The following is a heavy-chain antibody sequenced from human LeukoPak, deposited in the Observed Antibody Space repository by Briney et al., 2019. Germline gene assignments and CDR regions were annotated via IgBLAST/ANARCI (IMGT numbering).Heavy chain of an antibody. J-gene: IGHJ5*02. CDR2: IKPDGTET. D-gene: IGHD1-26*01. CDR3: ARDAGGRTQREGWFDP. V-gene: IGHV3-7*01. Sequence: PGGPLRLSCAASGFTFRSYWMGWVRQAPGMGLEWVAHIKPDGTETYFVDSVRGRFTTSRHNTRNSLYLQMNSLRVEDTAVYYCARDAGGRTQREGWFDPWGQGTLVTVSS. CDR1: GFTFRSYW.